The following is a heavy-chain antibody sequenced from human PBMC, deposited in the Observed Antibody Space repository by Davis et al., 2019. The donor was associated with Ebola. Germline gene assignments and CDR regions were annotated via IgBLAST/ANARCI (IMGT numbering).Heavy chain of an antibody. Sequence: SETLSLTCTVSSGSIIDANWWSWVRQPPGKGLEWIGQVYHTGSTVYNPSLESRLTISIDKSKNQFSLKLTSLTAADTAMYYFAHPNSDYYHIDVFDTWGPGTLVTVSS. V-gene: IGHV4-4*02. CDR1: SGSIIDANW. D-gene: IGHD3-22*01. J-gene: IGHJ3*02. CDR2: VYHTGST. CDR3: AHPNSDYYHIDVFDT.